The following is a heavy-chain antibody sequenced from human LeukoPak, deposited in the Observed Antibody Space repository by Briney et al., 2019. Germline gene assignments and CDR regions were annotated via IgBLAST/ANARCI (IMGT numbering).Heavy chain of an antibody. CDR1: GFTFDEYA. V-gene: IGHV3-9*01. D-gene: IGHD3-16*01. CDR2: ISYSSETI. CDR3: ARDRSLGY. Sequence: GGSLRLSCAASGFTFDEYAMHWVRQAPGRGLEWVSGISYSSETIGYVESVKGRLTISRDNAKNSLYLQMNSLRAEDTAVYYCARDRSLGYWGQGTLVTVSS. J-gene: IGHJ4*02.